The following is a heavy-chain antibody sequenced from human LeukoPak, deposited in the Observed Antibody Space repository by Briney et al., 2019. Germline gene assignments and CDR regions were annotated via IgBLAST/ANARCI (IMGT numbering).Heavy chain of an antibody. J-gene: IGHJ4*02. D-gene: IGHD6-25*01. V-gene: IGHV1-8*01. CDR3: ARTTSFTASGYDY. Sequence: GASVKVSCKASGYTFTTYDINWVRQATGQGLEWMGWMNPNSANTGYAQKFQGRVTITRNTSISTAYMELNSLRSDDTAVYFCARTTSFTASGYDYWGQGTLVTVSS. CDR1: GYTFTTYD. CDR2: MNPNSANT.